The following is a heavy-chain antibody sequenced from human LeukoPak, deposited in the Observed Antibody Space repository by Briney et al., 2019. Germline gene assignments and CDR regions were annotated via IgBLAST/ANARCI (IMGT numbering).Heavy chain of an antibody. J-gene: IGHJ4*02. CDR1: GGFISSYY. CDR2: IYYSGST. CDR3: ARGYSGYNYVY. Sequence: SETLSLTCTVSGGFISSYYWSWIRQPPGEGLEWIGHIYYSGSTNYNPSLKSRVTISVDTSKTQFSLKLSSVTAADTAVYYCARGYSGYNYVYWGQGALVTVSS. V-gene: IGHV4-59*01. D-gene: IGHD5-12*01.